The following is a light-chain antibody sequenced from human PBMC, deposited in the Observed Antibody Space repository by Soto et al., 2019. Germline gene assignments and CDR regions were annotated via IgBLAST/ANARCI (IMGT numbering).Light chain of an antibody. J-gene: IGKJ1*01. V-gene: IGKV2-28*01. CDR2: LGS. CDR3: MEALQTPWT. Sequence: IVVTQSPLSLPVTPGEPASISCRSSQSLLHSNGYSYLDWFLQRPGQSPQLLIYLGSNRAPGVPDRFSGSGSGTDFTLKISRVEAEDVGVYYCMEALQTPWTFGQGTKVDIK. CDR1: QSLLHSNGYSY.